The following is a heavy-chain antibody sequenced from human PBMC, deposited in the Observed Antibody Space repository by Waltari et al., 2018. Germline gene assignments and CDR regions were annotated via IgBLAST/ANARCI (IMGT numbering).Heavy chain of an antibody. CDR2: IYSGGDT. CDR3: ARDKGGDYGDYLGY. J-gene: IGHJ4*02. D-gene: IGHD4-17*01. CDR1: GFSVSSNY. Sequence: EVQLVESGGGLIHPGGSLRLSCAASGFSVSSNYMTWVRQAPGKGREGASLIYSGGDTYYADSVKGRFTISRDNSKNTLYLQMNSLRAEETAVYYCARDKGGDYGDYLGYWGQGTLVTVSS. V-gene: IGHV3-53*01.